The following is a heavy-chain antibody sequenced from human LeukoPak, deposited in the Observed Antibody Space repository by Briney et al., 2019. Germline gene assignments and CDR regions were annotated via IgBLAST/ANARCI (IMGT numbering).Heavy chain of an antibody. D-gene: IGHD3-10*01. CDR2: ISAYNGNT. CDR1: GYTFTSYG. V-gene: IGHV1-18*01. Sequence: ASVKVSCKASGYTFTSYGISWVRQAPGQGLEWMGWISAYNGNTNYAQKLQGRVTMTTDTSTSTAYMELSSLRSEDTAVYYCASGVYYGSGSYSDYYCYGMDVWGQGTTVTVSS. CDR3: ASGVYYGSGSYSDYYCYGMDV. J-gene: IGHJ6*02.